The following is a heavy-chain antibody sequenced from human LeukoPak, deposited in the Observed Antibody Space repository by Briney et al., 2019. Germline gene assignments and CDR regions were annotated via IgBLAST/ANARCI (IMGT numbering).Heavy chain of an antibody. CDR1: GHTFTSYD. D-gene: IGHD6-13*01. CDR2: MNPNSGNT. J-gene: IGHJ6*03. CDR3: AREGTGGQQDYYYYYMDV. V-gene: IGHV1-8*01. Sequence: ASVKVSCKASGHTFTSYDINWVRQATGQGLEWMGWMNPNSGNTGYAQKFQGRVTMTRNTSISTAYMELSSLRSEDTAVYYCAREGTGGQQDYYYYYMDVWGKGTTVTVSS.